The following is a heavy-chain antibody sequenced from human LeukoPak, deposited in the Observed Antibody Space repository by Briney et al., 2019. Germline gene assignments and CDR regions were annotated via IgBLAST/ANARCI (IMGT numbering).Heavy chain of an antibody. J-gene: IGHJ4*02. V-gene: IGHV1-2*02. CDR1: GYTFTGFY. D-gene: IGHD3-22*01. CDR3: ARDRTYYDSTGRLGY. CDR2: INPNSGDT. Sequence: ASVKVSCMASGYTFTGFYIHWVRQAPGQGLEWMGWINPNSGDTNHAQKFQGRVTMTRATSITTAYMDLRSLTSDDTAVYYCARDRTYYDSTGRLGYWGQGTLVTVSS.